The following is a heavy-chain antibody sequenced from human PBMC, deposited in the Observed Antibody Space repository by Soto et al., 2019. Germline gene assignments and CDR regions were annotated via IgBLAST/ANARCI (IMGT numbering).Heavy chain of an antibody. CDR3: ARVLWGYCGTDLYPLAV. CDR1: GGSISRYY. D-gene: IGHD2-21*01. V-gene: IGHV4-59*01. CDR2: LYNTGST. J-gene: IGHJ6*02. Sequence: SETLSLTCTVSGGSISRYYWSWIRQTPGKGLEWIGYLYNTGSTIYNPSLESRVTISVDTSKNQFSLILNSVTAADTAVYYCARVLWGYCGTDLYPLAVWGPGHPVT.